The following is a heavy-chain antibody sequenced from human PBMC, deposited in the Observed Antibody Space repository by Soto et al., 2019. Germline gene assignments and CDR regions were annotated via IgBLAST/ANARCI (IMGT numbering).Heavy chain of an antibody. V-gene: IGHV3-74*01. CDR1: GFTFSSYW. D-gene: IGHD6-19*01. CDR2: INYDGSTT. CDR3: ARAGTGWYWFDP. Sequence: EVQLVESGGGLVQPGGSLRLSCAASGFTFSSYWMHWVRQVPGKGLVWVSRINYDGSTTTYADSVKGRFTISRDNARNTLYLQMNSLRVEDTAVYYCARAGTGWYWFDPWCQGPLVTVSS. J-gene: IGHJ5*02.